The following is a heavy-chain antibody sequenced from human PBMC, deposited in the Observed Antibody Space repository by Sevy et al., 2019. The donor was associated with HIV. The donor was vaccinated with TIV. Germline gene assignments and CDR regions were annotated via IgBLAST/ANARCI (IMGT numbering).Heavy chain of an antibody. V-gene: IGHV1-2*06. CDR3: STTMIRGLRSGHVLDV. Sequence: ASVKVSCKASGYSITDYYMHWVRQAPGLGLEWMGRINPKSGDTNTAQKFQGRVTMTRETSINTAYMELTRLTFDDTAVYYWSTTMIRGLRSGHVLDVWGQGTTVTVSS. CDR1: GYSITDYY. CDR2: INPKSGDT. J-gene: IGHJ6*02. D-gene: IGHD3-10*01.